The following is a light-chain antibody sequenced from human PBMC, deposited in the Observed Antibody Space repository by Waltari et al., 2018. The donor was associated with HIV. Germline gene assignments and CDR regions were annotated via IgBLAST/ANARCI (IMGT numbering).Light chain of an antibody. J-gene: IGKJ2*01. CDR2: WAS. Sequence: DIVLTQSPDTLTVSLGERATINCKASQSVLSSTRNANYLAWYQQQPGHPPKLLISWASGRKSGVPDRFSGGGSGTDFSLTISSLKAEDVAVYYCQQYYSHPRTFGQGTKLEI. V-gene: IGKV4-1*01. CDR3: QQYYSHPRT. CDR1: QSVLSSTRNANY.